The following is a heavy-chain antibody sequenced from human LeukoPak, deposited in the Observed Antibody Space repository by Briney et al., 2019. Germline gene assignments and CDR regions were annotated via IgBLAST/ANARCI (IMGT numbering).Heavy chain of an antibody. V-gene: IGHV4-39*07. CDR2: IYYSGTT. Sequence: SETLSLTCTVSGGSISSSSYYWGWIRQPPGKGLEWIGSIYYSGTTHYDPSLESRVTISVDTSKNQFSLKLASVTAADTAVYYCAIDTSSWSAIFDYWGQGTLVTVSS. CDR1: GGSISSSSYY. J-gene: IGHJ4*02. D-gene: IGHD6-13*01. CDR3: AIDTSSWSAIFDY.